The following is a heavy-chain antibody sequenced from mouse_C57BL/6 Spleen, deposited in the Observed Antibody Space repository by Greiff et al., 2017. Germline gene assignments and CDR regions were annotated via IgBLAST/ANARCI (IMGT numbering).Heavy chain of an antibody. CDR2: ISYDGSN. CDR3: AREANWDVRDYFDD. J-gene: IGHJ2*01. CDR1: GYSITSGYY. D-gene: IGHD4-1*01. Sequence: EVKLVESGPGLVKPSQSLSLTCSVTGYSITSGYYWNWIRQFPGNKLEWMGYISYDGSNNYNPSLKNRISITRDTSKNQFFLKLNSVTTEDTATYYCAREANWDVRDYFDDWGQGTTLTVSS. V-gene: IGHV3-6*01.